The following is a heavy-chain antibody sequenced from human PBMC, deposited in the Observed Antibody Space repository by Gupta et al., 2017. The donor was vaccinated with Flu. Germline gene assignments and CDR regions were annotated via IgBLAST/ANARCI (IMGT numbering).Heavy chain of an antibody. J-gene: IGHJ4*02. CDR2: IGSGGNT. Sequence: EVQLVESGGGLVQPGGSLRLSLVISGFTFSHSHMNWIRQAPGKGLEWISYIGSGGNTDYADSVRGRFTISRDNARDSLFLQMNSLRDEDTALYYCARDLNWAFIFWGQGALVTVSS. CDR1: GFTFSHSH. D-gene: IGHD3-16*01. CDR3: ARDLNWAFIF. V-gene: IGHV3-48*02.